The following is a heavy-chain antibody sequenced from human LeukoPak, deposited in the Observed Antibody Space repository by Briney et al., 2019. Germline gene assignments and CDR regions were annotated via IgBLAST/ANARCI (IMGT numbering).Heavy chain of an antibody. D-gene: IGHD5-12*01. Sequence: SQTLSLTCTVSGGSISGGNSYWSWIRQLPGKGLERIGSGTTYYNLSLKSRITISVDTSKNQFSLKLRSVTAADTAVYYCARDLGYGFDSWGQGALVTVSS. CDR2: SGTT. V-gene: IGHV4-31*03. CDR1: GGSISGGNSY. CDR3: ARDLGYGFDS. J-gene: IGHJ4*02.